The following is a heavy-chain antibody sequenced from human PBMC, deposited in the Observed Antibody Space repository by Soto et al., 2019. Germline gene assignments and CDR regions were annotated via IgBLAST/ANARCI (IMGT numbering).Heavy chain of an antibody. V-gene: IGHV4-61*01. Sequence: SETLSLTCTVSGGSVISGSYYWSWIRQPPGKGLERSGYIYYSGSTNYNPSLKNRVTISVDTSKNQFSLKRSSVTAADTAVYYCARDSSLAGIAAAGNFDYWGQGTLVTVSS. D-gene: IGHD6-13*01. CDR3: ARDSSLAGIAAAGNFDY. CDR2: IYYSGST. CDR1: GGSVISGSYY. J-gene: IGHJ4*02.